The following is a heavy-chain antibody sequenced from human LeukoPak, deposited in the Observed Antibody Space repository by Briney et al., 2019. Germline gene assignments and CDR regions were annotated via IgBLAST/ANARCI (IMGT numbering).Heavy chain of an antibody. D-gene: IGHD2-15*01. Sequence: GGSLRLSCAASGFTLSGHWMHWVRHAPGKGLVWVSRINSDGSSTNSADSVKGRFTISRENAKTTLYLQMNSLRAEDTAVYYSARRDNYDYWGQGTLVSVSS. J-gene: IGHJ4*02. CDR1: GFTLSGHW. CDR2: INSDGSST. V-gene: IGHV3-74*01. CDR3: ARRDNYDY.